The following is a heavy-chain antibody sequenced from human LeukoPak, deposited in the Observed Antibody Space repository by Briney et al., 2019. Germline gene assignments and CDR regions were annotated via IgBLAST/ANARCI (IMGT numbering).Heavy chain of an antibody. CDR1: GGSISSYY. D-gene: IGHD5-18*01. CDR2: IYYSGST. CDR3: ARGRGYSYGQAPYYYYMDV. V-gene: IGHV4-59*01. J-gene: IGHJ6*03. Sequence: PSETLSLTCTVSGGSISSYYWSWIRQPPGKGLEWIGYIYYSGSTNYNPSLKSRVTISVDTSKNQFSLKLSSVTAADTAVYYCARGRGYSYGQAPYYYYMDVWGKGTTVTVSS.